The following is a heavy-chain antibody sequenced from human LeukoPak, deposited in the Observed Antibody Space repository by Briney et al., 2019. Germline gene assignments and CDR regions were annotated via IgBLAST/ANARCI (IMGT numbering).Heavy chain of an antibody. J-gene: IGHJ6*02. Sequence: ASVKVSCKASGHTFTSYGISWVRQAPGQGLEWMGWISAYNGNTNYAQKLQGRVTMTTDTSTSTAYMELRSLRSDDTAVYYCARVESYCSSTSCYGEYYYYGMDVWGQGTTVTVSS. CDR3: ARVESYCSSTSCYGEYYYYGMDV. CDR1: GHTFTSYG. V-gene: IGHV1-18*01. CDR2: ISAYNGNT. D-gene: IGHD2-2*01.